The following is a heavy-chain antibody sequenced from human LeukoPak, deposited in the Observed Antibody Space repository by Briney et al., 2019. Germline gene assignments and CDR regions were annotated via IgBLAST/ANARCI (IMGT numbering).Heavy chain of an antibody. CDR2: IRSKAYGGTT. J-gene: IGHJ4*02. D-gene: IGHD3-3*01. CDR3: TTHERGGFYYDFWSGYYY. CDR1: GFTFGDYA. V-gene: IGHV3-49*04. Sequence: PGGSLRLSCTASGFTFGDYAMSWVRQAPGKGLEWVGFIRSKAYGGTTEYAASVKGRFTISRDDSKSIAYLQMNSLKTEDTAVYYCTTHERGGFYYDFWSGYYYWGQGTLVSVSS.